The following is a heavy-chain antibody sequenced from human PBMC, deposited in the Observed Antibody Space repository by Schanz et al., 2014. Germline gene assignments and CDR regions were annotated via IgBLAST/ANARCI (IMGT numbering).Heavy chain of an antibody. V-gene: IGHV3-48*01. Sequence: EVQLVESGGGLVQPGGSLRLSCAASGFTFSGYSMNWVRQAPGKGLEWVAYISSSSSTIHYADSVKGRFTISRDNAKNSVFLQMNSLRAEDTAVYYCVRDSFFAFDYWGQGTLVTVSS. D-gene: IGHD3-3*01. J-gene: IGHJ4*02. CDR1: GFTFSGYS. CDR2: ISSSSSTI. CDR3: VRDSFFAFDY.